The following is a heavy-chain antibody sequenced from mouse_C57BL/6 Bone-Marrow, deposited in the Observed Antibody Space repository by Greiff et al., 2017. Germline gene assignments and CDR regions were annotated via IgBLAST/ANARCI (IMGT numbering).Heavy chain of an antibody. CDR2: IRNKANNHAT. J-gene: IGHJ2*01. Sequence: EVKLVESGGGLVQPGGSMKLSCAASGFTFSDSWMDWVRQSPEKGLEWVAEIRNKANNHATYYAESVKGRFTISRDDSKSSVYLQMNSLRAEDTGIYYCGSLHSPYFDYWGQGTTLTVSS. V-gene: IGHV6-6*01. D-gene: IGHD6-5*01. CDR3: GSLHSPYFDY. CDR1: GFTFSDSW.